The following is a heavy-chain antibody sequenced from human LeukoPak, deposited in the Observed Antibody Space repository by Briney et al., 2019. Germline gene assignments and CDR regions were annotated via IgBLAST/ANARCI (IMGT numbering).Heavy chain of an antibody. CDR2: ISWNSGNM. V-gene: IGHV3-9*01. CDR1: SSGGYY. Sequence: SSGGYYWSWIRQPPGKGLEWVSSISWNSGNMYYVDSVKGRFTISRDNAKNSLSLQMNSLKPEDTALYYCAKGPGLGAGKRYLDLWGRGTLVIVSS. D-gene: IGHD6-13*01. J-gene: IGHJ2*01. CDR3: AKGPGLGAGKRYLDL.